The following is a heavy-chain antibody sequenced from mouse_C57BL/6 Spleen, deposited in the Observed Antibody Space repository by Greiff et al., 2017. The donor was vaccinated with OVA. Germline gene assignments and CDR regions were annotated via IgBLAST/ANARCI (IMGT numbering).Heavy chain of an antibody. J-gene: IGHJ3*01. CDR3: ASLLRSATWFAY. CDR2: ISYDGSN. Sequence: EVQLQESGPGLVKPSQSLSLTCSVTGYSITSGYYWNWIRQFPGNKLEWMGYISYDGSNNYNPSLKNRISITRETSKNQFFLKLNSVTTEDTATYDCASLLRSATWFAYWGQGTLVTVSA. D-gene: IGHD1-1*01. V-gene: IGHV3-6*01. CDR1: GYSITSGYY.